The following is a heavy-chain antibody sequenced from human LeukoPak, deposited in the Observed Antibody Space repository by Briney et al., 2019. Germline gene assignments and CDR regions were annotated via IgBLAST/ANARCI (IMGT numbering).Heavy chain of an antibody. CDR3: ARATDDSGGTGGYFDY. Sequence: SETLSLTCAVYGGSFSGYYWSWIRQPPGKGLEWIGEINHSGSTNYNPSLKSRVTISVDTSKNQFSLKLSSVTAADTAVYYCARATDDSGGTGGYFDYWGQGTLVTVSS. CDR2: INHSGST. V-gene: IGHV4-34*01. CDR1: GGSFSGYY. D-gene: IGHD3-22*01. J-gene: IGHJ4*02.